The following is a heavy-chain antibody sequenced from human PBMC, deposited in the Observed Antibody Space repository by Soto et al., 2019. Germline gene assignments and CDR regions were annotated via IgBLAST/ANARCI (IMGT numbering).Heavy chain of an antibody. CDR2: ITSGGTVF. CDR3: AIARYALGV. V-gene: IGHV3-48*03. J-gene: IGHJ6*02. CDR1: GFNVGDYE. D-gene: IGHD3-9*01. Sequence: GGSLRLSCAAAGFNVGDYEMNWVRQAPGKGLEWISMITSGGTVFYYADSVMGRFAISRDDTENSLHLQMNSLRVEDTAMYYCAIARYALGVWGQGTTVTGSS.